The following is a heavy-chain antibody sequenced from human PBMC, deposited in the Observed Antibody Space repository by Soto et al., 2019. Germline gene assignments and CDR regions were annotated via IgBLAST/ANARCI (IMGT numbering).Heavy chain of an antibody. J-gene: IGHJ4*02. CDR2: IIPIFGTA. Sequence: SVKVSCKASGGTFSSYAISWVRQAPGQGLEWMGGIIPIFGTANYAQKFQGRVTITADESTSTAYMELSSLRSEDTAVYYCAKARENYDILTGYYSVAVYYFDYWGQGTLVTVSS. D-gene: IGHD3-9*01. CDR1: GGTFSSYA. CDR3: AKARENYDILTGYYSVAVYYFDY. V-gene: IGHV1-69*13.